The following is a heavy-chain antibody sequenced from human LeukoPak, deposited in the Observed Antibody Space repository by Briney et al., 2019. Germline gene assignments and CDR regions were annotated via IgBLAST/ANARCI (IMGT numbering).Heavy chain of an antibody. V-gene: IGHV3-23*01. J-gene: IGHJ4*02. D-gene: IGHD5-18*01. CDR1: GFSFSTYA. CDR3: AKDQSYGFDY. CDR2: LSGSGAST. Sequence: GGSLRLSCAASGFSFSTYAMSWVRQAPGKGLEWVSALSGSGASTYYADSVKGRFTISRDNSKNTLYLQMNSLRAEDTAIYYCAKDQSYGFDYWGQGTLVTVSS.